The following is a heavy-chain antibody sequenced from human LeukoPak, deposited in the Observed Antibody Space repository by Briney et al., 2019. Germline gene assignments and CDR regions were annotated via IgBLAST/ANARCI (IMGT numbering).Heavy chain of an antibody. J-gene: IGHJ4*02. D-gene: IGHD3-10*01. CDR2: ISSSGSNI. V-gene: IGHV3-48*03. CDR3: AREQFGSGSYSDY. CDR1: GFTFSSYE. Sequence: QPGRSLRLSCAASGFTFSSYEMNWVRQAPGKGLEWVSYISSSGSNIYYADSVKGRFTISRDNAKNSLYLQMNSLRAEDTAVYYCAREQFGSGSYSDYWGQGTLVTVSS.